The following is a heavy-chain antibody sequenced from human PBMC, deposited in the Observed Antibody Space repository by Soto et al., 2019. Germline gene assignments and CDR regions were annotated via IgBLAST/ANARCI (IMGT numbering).Heavy chain of an antibody. Sequence: QVQLVESGGGVVQPGRSLRLSCAASGFTFSSYAMHWVRQAPGKGLEWVAVISYDGSNKYYADSVKGRFTISRDNSKNTPYLRMNSLRAEDTGVYYCAKDRRLKVHCDRMGVWGQGTTVTVSS. CDR3: AKDRRLKVHCDRMGV. CDR1: GFTFSSYA. CDR2: ISYDGSNK. J-gene: IGHJ6*02. D-gene: IGHD6-25*01. V-gene: IGHV3-30*18.